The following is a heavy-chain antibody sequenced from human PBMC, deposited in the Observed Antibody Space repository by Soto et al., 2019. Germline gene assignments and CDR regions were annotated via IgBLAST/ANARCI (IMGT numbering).Heavy chain of an antibody. J-gene: IGHJ5*02. CDR1: GYSFTSYW. Sequence: GESLKISCKGSGYSFTSYWIGWVRQMPGKGLEWMGIIYPGDSDTRYSPSFQGQVTISADKSISTAYLQWSSLKASDTAMYYCARHSLSPGGWAPWGTIFGGVIPNWFGPWGPGNPGHRLL. V-gene: IGHV5-51*01. CDR3: ARHSLSPGGWAPWGTIFGGVIPNWFGP. CDR2: IYPGDSDT. D-gene: IGHD3-3*01.